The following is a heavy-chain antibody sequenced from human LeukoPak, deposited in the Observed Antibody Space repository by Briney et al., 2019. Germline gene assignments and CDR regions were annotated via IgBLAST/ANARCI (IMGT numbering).Heavy chain of an antibody. V-gene: IGHV3-7*01. CDR1: GFTFSIYW. J-gene: IGHJ4*02. D-gene: IGHD3-10*01. Sequence: GGSLRLSCAASGFTFSIYWMTWVRQAPGKGLEWVANIRQDGSDEYYVDSVKGRFTISRDNTKNSLYLQMNSLRAEDTAVYYCARADVLLWFGEPPTFDYWGQGTLVTVSS. CDR3: ARADVLLWFGEPPTFDY. CDR2: IRQDGSDE.